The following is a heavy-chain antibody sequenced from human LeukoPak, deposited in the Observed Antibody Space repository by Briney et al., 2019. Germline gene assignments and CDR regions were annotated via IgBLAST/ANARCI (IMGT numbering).Heavy chain of an antibody. V-gene: IGHV3-73*01. Sequence: GGSLRLSCAASGFTFSGSAMHWVRQASGKGLEWVGRIRSKTNSYATAYAASVKGRFTISRDDSKNTAYLPMNSLKTEDTAVYYCSRLNARDDYWGQGTLVTVSS. CDR1: GFTFSGSA. CDR3: SRLNARDDY. CDR2: IRSKTNSYAT. J-gene: IGHJ4*02.